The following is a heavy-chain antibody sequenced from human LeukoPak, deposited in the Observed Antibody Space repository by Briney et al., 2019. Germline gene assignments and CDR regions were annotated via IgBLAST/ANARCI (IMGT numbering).Heavy chain of an antibody. CDR1: GYSISSGYY. V-gene: IGHV4-4*07. Sequence: SETLSLTCTVSGYSISSGYYWGWIRQPAGKGLEWIGRIYTSGSTNYNPSLKSRVTMSVDTSKNQFSLKLNSVTAADTAVYYCARDYVVLTAYPPTQLFDPWGQGTLVTVSS. J-gene: IGHJ5*02. D-gene: IGHD3-9*01. CDR3: ARDYVVLTAYPPTQLFDP. CDR2: IYTSGST.